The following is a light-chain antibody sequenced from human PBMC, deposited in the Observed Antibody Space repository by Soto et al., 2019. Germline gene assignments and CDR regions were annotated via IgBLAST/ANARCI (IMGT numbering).Light chain of an antibody. CDR2: GAS. CDR3: QQYGSSPRT. CDR1: QSVSSSY. Sequence: EIVWTQSPGTLSLSPGERATLSCRASQSVSSSYLAWYQQRPGQAPRLLIYGASSRATGVPDRFIGSGSGTDFTLNISRLEPEDFAVYYCQQYGSSPRTFGQGTKVEIK. J-gene: IGKJ1*01. V-gene: IGKV3-20*01.